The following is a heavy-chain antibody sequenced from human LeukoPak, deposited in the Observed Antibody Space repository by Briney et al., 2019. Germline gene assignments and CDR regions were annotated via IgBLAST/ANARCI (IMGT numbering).Heavy chain of an antibody. CDR3: ARDRDYDFWSGYSV. V-gene: IGHV3-33*01. CDR2: IWYDGSNK. J-gene: IGHJ4*02. CDR1: GFTFSSYG. D-gene: IGHD3-3*01. Sequence: GRSLRLSCAASGFTFSSYGMHWVRQAPGKGREWVAVIWYDGSNKYYADSVKGRFTISRDSSKNTLYLQMNSLRAEDTAVYYCARDRDYDFWSGYSVWGQGTLVTVSS.